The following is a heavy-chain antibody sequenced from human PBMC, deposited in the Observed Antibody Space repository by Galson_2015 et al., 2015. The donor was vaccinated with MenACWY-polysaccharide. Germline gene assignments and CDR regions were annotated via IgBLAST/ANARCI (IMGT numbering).Heavy chain of an antibody. D-gene: IGHD1-26*01. J-gene: IGHJ4*02. CDR3: ARVEKYSGSFYILY. Sequence: ETLSLPCAVSDYSISSGYFWGWIRQPPGKGLEWIASIFHSGTTYYNPSLKSRVTISVDTSKNQFSLKLSSVTAADTAVYYCARVEKYSGSFYILYWGQGTLVTVSS. CDR1: DYSISSGYF. CDR2: IFHSGTT. V-gene: IGHV4-38-2*01.